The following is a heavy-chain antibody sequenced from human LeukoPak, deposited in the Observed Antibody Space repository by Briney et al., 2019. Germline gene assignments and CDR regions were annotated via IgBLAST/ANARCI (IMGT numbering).Heavy chain of an antibody. D-gene: IGHD3-9*01. V-gene: IGHV4-30-2*01. CDR2: IYHSGST. CDR3: ARAQTGIYYGMDV. Sequence: SQTLSLTCAVSGGSISSGGYSWSWIRQPPGTGLEWIGYIYHSGSTYYNPSLKSRVTISVDRSKNQFSLKLSSVTAADTAVYYCARAQTGIYYGMDVWGQGTTVTVSS. CDR1: GGSISSGGYS. J-gene: IGHJ6*02.